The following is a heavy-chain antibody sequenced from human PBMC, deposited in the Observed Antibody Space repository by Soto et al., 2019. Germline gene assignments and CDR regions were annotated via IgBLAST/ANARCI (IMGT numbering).Heavy chain of an antibody. Sequence: EVQLVESGGGLVKPGGSLRLSCAASGFTFSNAWMSWVRQAPGKGLEWVGRIKSKTDGGTTDYAAPVKGRVTISRDDSKNTLYLQMNSLKTEDTAVYYCTTDGQVLPNAMDVWGQGTTVTVSS. CDR1: GFTFSNAW. J-gene: IGHJ6*01. CDR2: IKSKTDGGTT. CDR3: TTDGQVLPNAMDV. V-gene: IGHV3-15*01.